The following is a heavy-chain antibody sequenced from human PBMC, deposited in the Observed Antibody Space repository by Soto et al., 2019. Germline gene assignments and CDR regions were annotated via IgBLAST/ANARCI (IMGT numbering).Heavy chain of an antibody. J-gene: IGHJ5*01. V-gene: IGHV4-4*07. D-gene: IGHD5-12*01. CDR2: IYASGSA. Sequence: PSETLSLTCTVSGGSISSYYWSWIRQPAGKGLEWIGRIYASGSANYNPSLKSRVTMSVDTSKSQFSLKLSSVTAADTAVYYCARGGFSGHDSWGQGALVTVSS. CDR3: ARGGFSGHDS. CDR1: GGSISSYY.